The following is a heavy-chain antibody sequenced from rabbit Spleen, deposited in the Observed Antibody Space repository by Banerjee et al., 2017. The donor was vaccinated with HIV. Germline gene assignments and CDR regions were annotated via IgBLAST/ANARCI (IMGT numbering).Heavy chain of an antibody. V-gene: IGHV1S40*01. CDR2: IYITGGST. D-gene: IGHD4-1*01. CDR1: GFDLSSYYY. CDR3: ARDVGSSGWGSRLDL. J-gene: IGHJ3*01. Sequence: QSLEESGGDLVKPGASLTLTCTASGFDLSSYYYMCWVRQAPGKGLEWIACIYITGGSTYYASWAKGRFTISETSSTTVTLQMTSLTAADTATYFCARDVGSSGWGSRLDLWGQGTLVTVS.